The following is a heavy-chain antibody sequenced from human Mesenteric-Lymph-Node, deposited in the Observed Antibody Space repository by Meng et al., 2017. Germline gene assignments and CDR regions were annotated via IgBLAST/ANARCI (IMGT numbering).Heavy chain of an antibody. J-gene: IGHJ4*02. D-gene: IGHD4-23*01. Sequence: GESLKISCAASGFTFTTYWMHWVRQVPEKGLVWVSRVYSDGTTRYADSVKGRFTSSRDNAKNTVYLQLNRLRAEDTALYYCVRGAYGGNSGMDYWGQGTLVTVSS. CDR3: VRGAYGGNSGMDY. V-gene: IGHV3-74*01. CDR2: VYSDGTT. CDR1: GFTFTTYW.